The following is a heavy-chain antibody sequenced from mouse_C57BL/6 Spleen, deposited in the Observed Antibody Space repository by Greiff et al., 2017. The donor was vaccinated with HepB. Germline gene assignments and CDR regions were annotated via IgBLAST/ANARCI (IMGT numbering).Heavy chain of an antibody. CDR3: ARAGDYAMDY. V-gene: IGHV1-64*01. CDR2: IHPNSGST. Sequence: QVQLQQPGAELVKPGASVKLSCKASGYTFTSYWMHWVKQRPGQGLEWIGMIHPNSGSTNYNEKVKSKATLTVDKSSSTAYMQLSSLTSEDSAVYYWARAGDYAMDYWGQGTSVTVSS. CDR1: GYTFTSYW. J-gene: IGHJ4*01.